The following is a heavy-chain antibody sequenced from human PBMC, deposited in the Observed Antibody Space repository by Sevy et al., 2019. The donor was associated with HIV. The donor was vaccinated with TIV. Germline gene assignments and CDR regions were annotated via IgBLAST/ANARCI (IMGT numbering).Heavy chain of an antibody. CDR3: ATLDFWSENPFYGTDV. CDR2: FDPEDGET. V-gene: IGHV1-24*01. D-gene: IGHD3-3*01. CDR1: GYTLTKLP. Sequence: ASVKVSCKVSGYTLTKLPMHWVRQAPGKGLEWMGGFDPEDGETIYAQRFQGRVTMTEDTSTDTAYMELSSLRSEDTAVYYGATLDFWSENPFYGTDVWGQGTTVTVSS. J-gene: IGHJ6*02.